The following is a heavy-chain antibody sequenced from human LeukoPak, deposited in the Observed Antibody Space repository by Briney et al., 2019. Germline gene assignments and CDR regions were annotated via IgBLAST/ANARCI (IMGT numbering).Heavy chain of an antibody. J-gene: IGHJ4*02. CDR1: GYTFTGYY. Sequence: ASVKVSCKASGYTFTGYYMHWVRQAPGQGLEWMGWINPNSGGTHYAQKFQGRVTMTRDTSISTAYMELSRLRSDDTAVYYCARGVVQNYYDSSGYYSDYWGQGTLVTVSS. CDR3: ARGVVQNYYDSSGYYSDY. CDR2: INPNSGGT. V-gene: IGHV1-2*02. D-gene: IGHD3-22*01.